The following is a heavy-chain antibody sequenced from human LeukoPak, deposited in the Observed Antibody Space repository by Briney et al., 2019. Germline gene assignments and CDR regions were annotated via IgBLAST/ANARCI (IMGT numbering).Heavy chain of an antibody. D-gene: IGHD1-26*01. CDR2: INPSGDSA. CDR1: GYTFTGYY. CDR3: ARGLGSGNYYGY. J-gene: IGHJ4*02. Sequence: ASVTVSCTASGYTFTGYYMHWVRQAPGQGLEWMGIINPSGDSAIYAQNFQGRVTMTRDTSTSTVYMELSSLRSEDTAVYYCARGLGSGNYYGYWGQGTLVTVSS. V-gene: IGHV1-46*01.